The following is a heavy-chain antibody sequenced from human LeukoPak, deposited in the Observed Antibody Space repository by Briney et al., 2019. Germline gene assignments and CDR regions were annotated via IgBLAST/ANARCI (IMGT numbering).Heavy chain of an antibody. CDR2: ISGNGGST. D-gene: IGHD3-3*01. CDR3: VKAQCDFWSGLDY. Sequence: GGSLRLSCSASGFTFSRYPMHWVCQAPGKGLEYVSAISGNGGSTYYADSVKGRFTISRDNSKNTLYLQMSSLRTEDTAIYYCVKAQCDFWSGLDYWGQGTLVTVSS. J-gene: IGHJ4*02. CDR1: GFTFSRYP. V-gene: IGHV3-64D*09.